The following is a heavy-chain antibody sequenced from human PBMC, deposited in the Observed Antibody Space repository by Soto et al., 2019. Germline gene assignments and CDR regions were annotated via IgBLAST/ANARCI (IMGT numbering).Heavy chain of an antibody. CDR2: VSPRGTT. V-gene: IGHV4-31*03. D-gene: IGHD2-15*01. J-gene: IGHJ6*02. Sequence: QVQLQESGPGLVKPSQTLSLTCTVSGDSISVGYYWSWIRQHPGKGLEWIGYVSPRGTTYYNPSLKSRVSISTDRSKNQFSMEVSSVTAADTAVYYCARDRCSYGMDVWGQGTTVTVSS. CDR1: GDSISVGYY. CDR3: ARDRCSYGMDV.